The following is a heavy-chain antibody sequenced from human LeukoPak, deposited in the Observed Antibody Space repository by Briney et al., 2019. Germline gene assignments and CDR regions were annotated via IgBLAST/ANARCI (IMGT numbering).Heavy chain of an antibody. D-gene: IGHD7-27*01. J-gene: IGHJ4*02. CDR2: INHSGST. V-gene: IGHV4-34*01. Sequence: PSETLSLTCAVYGGSFSGYYWSWIRQPPGKGLEWIGEINHSGSTNYNPSLKSRVTISVDTSKSQFSLKLSSVTAADTAVHYCARGRNWGSFDYWGQGTLVTVSS. CDR1: GGSFSGYY. CDR3: ARGRNWGSFDY.